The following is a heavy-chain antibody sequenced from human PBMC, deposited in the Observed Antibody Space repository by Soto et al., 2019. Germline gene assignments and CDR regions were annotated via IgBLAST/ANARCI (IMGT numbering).Heavy chain of an antibody. D-gene: IGHD6-13*01. J-gene: IGHJ4*02. CDR3: ARDLSSSLFDY. CDR1: GGSISSYY. V-gene: IGHV4-59*01. CDR2: IYYSGST. Sequence: LSLTCTVSGGSISSYYWSWIRQPPGKGLEWIGYIYYSGSTNYNPSLKSRVTISVDTSKNQFSLKLSSVTAADTAVYYCARDLSSSLFDYWGQGTLVTVSS.